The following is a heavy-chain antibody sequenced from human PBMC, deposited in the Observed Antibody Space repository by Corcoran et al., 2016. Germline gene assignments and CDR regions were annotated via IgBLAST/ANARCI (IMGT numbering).Heavy chain of an antibody. CDR3: ARPYYYGSGRKDWFDP. CDR1: GGSFSGYY. D-gene: IGHD3-10*01. J-gene: IGHJ5*02. V-gene: IGHV4-34*01. Sequence: QVQLQQWGAGLLKPSETLSLTCAVYGGSFSGYYWSWIRQPPGKGLEWIGEINHSGSTNYNPSLKSRVTISVDTSKNQFSLKLSYVTAADTAVYSCARPYYYGSGRKDWFDPWGQGTLVTVSS. CDR2: INHSGST.